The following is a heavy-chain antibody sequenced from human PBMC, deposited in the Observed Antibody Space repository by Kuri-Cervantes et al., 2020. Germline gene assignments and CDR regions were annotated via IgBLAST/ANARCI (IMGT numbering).Heavy chain of an antibody. CDR1: GFTFSSYV. Sequence: GESLKISCAVSGFTFSSYVMHWVRQAPGKGLEWVASITNDGNNKYYADSVKGRFTISRDNSKNTLYLQMNSLRAEDTAVYYCAGAYYDILTGYSAFDYWGQGTLVTVSS. V-gene: IGHV3-30*14. D-gene: IGHD3-9*01. CDR3: AGAYYDILTGYSAFDY. J-gene: IGHJ4*02. CDR2: ITNDGNNK.